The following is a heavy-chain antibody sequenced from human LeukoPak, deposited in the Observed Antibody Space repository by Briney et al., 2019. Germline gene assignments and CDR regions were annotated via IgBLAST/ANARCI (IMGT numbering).Heavy chain of an antibody. CDR1: GFTFSSYA. D-gene: IGHD5-18*01. CDR2: TSGSGDST. Sequence: PGGSLRLSCTASGFTFSSYAMTWVRQTPGKGLEWVSGTSGSGDSTNYADSVKGRLTISRDNSKNTLYLQMNSLRVEDTAVYYCAKSPGYSYGSNYGMDVWGQGTTVTVSS. J-gene: IGHJ6*02. V-gene: IGHV3-23*01. CDR3: AKSPGYSYGSNYGMDV.